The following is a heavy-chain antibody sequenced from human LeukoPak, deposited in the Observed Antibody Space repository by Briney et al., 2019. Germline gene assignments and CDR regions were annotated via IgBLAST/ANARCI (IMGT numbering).Heavy chain of an antibody. Sequence: GGSLRLSCAGSRFTFSSYAISWVRQAPGKGLQWVSTISGRGTDTYYADSVKGRFIISRDNSNSTLSLQMSSLRAEDTAVYYCAKGAFPTAMVTPYFDYWGQGAMVTVSS. V-gene: IGHV3-23*01. J-gene: IGHJ4*02. CDR2: ISGRGTDT. D-gene: IGHD5-18*01. CDR3: AKGAFPTAMVTPYFDY. CDR1: RFTFSSYA.